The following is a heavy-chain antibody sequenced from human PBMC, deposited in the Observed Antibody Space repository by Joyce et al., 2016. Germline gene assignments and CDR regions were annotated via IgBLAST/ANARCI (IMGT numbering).Heavy chain of an antibody. CDR2: TSFDGTRA. J-gene: IGHJ6*03. V-gene: IGHV3-30*18. CDR3: AKGDYSSRWDYSYLYMDV. D-gene: IGHD6-13*01. CDR1: GFSFSSYG. Sequence: VQPGTSLRLSCVASGFSFSSYGMHWVRQAPGKGLEWVVVTSFDGTRAYYGDSVKGRFIVSRDNFERTLYLHMSNLRADDTALYFCAKGDYSSRWDYSYLYMDVWGKGTPVTVSS.